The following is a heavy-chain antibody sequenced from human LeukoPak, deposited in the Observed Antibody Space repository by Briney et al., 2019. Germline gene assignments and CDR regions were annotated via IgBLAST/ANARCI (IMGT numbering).Heavy chain of an antibody. D-gene: IGHD5-24*01. CDR1: GGSISSYY. J-gene: IGHJ3*02. CDR3: ASDRDNDAFDI. CDR2: IYTSGST. V-gene: IGHV4-4*09. Sequence: PSETLSLTCTVSGGSISSYYWSWIRQPPGKGLEWIGYIYTSGSTNYNPSLKSRVTISIDTSKNQFSLKLTSVTAADTAVYYCASDRDNDAFDIWGQGTMVTVFS.